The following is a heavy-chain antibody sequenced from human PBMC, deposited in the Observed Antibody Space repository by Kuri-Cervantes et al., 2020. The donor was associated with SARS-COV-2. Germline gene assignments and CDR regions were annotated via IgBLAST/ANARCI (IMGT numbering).Heavy chain of an antibody. CDR1: GFTVSSKY. J-gene: IGHJ5*02. Sequence: GESLKISCAASGFTVSSKYMSWVRQAPGKGLEWVSSISSSSSYIYYADSVKGRFTISRDNAKNSLYLQMNSLRAEDTAVYYCARDIEPHLSIAVAGPVDWFDPWGQGTLVTVSS. CDR2: ISSSSSYI. D-gene: IGHD6-19*01. V-gene: IGHV3-21*01. CDR3: ARDIEPHLSIAVAGPVDWFDP.